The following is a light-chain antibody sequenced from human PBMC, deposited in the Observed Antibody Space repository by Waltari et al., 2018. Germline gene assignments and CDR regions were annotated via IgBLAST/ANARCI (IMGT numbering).Light chain of an antibody. CDR2: AAS. CDR1: QTIGGK. V-gene: IGKV3-15*01. J-gene: IGKJ1*01. Sequence: EVLMTQSPATLSVSPGERVTLACRASQTIGGKLAWYQQKPGQAPRLLIFAASTRETGIPPRFSGSGSGTHFTLTITNCQSEDIAIYYCQQYDSRPPWTFGQGTKIDLK. CDR3: QQYDSRPPWT.